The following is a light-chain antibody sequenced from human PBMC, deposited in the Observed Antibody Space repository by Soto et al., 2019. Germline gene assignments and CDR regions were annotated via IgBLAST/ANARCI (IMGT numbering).Light chain of an antibody. CDR3: QQRHRWPIT. Sequence: EVVLTQSPVTLSLSPGERATLSCRASQSFRRLLAWYQQKPGQAPRLLIYDAYNRATGIPPRFSGSGSGTDFTLTISSLEPEDSAVYYCQQRHRWPITFGQGTRLEIK. J-gene: IGKJ5*01. V-gene: IGKV3-11*01. CDR2: DAY. CDR1: QSFRRL.